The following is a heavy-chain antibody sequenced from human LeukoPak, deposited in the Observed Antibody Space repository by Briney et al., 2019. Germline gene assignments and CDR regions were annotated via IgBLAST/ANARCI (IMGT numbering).Heavy chain of an antibody. CDR2: IYYSGTT. CDR1: GGSLSSHY. V-gene: IGHV4-59*08. J-gene: IGHJ4*02. CDR3: ARLGGATSPFGY. Sequence: TSETLSLTCTVSGGSLSSHYWSWIRQPPGKGLEWIGYIYYSGTTNYNPSLKSRVTISVDTSKNQFSLNLSSVTAADTAIYYCARLGGATSPFGYWGQGTLVTVSS. D-gene: IGHD1-26*01.